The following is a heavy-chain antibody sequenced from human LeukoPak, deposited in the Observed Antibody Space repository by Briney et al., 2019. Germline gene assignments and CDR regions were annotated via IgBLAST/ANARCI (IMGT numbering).Heavy chain of an antibody. D-gene: IGHD3-10*01. CDR2: IKQDGSEK. J-gene: IGHJ4*02. V-gene: IGHV3-7*05. CDR3: AKTVRGVIVGLDY. CDR1: GFTFSSNW. Sequence: PGGSLRLSCAAFGFTFSSNWMSWVRQAPGKGLEWVANIKQDGSEKQYVDSVKGRFTISRDNAKNALFLQMNSLRAEDTAVYYCAKTVRGVIVGLDYWGQGTLVTVSS.